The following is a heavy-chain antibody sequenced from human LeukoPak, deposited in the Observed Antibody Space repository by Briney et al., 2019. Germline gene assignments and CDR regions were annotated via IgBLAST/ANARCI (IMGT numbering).Heavy chain of an antibody. Sequence: SETLSLTCAVYGGSFSGYYWSWIRQPPGKGLEWIGEINHSGSTNYNPSLKSRVTISVDTSRNQFSLKLSSVTAADTAVYYCAKSGYNRFDYWGQGTRVTVSS. V-gene: IGHV4-34*01. CDR3: AKSGYNRFDY. J-gene: IGHJ4*02. CDR1: GGSFSGYY. D-gene: IGHD5-24*01. CDR2: INHSGST.